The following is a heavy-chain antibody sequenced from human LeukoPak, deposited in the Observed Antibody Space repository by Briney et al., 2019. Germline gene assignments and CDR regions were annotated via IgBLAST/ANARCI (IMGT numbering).Heavy chain of an antibody. J-gene: IGHJ3*02. V-gene: IGHV1-69*13. CDR3: ARGSHYYDSSGYYYDAFDI. Sequence: VASVKVSCKASGGTFISYAISWVRQAPGQGLEWMGGIIPIFGTANYAQKFQGRVTITADESTSTAYMELSSLRSEDTAVYYCARGSHYYDSSGYYYDAFDIWGQGTMVTVSS. D-gene: IGHD3-22*01. CDR2: IIPIFGTA. CDR1: GGTFISYA.